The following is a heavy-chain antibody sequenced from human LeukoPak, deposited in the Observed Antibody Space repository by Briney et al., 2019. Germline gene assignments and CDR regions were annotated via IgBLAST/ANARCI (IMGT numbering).Heavy chain of an antibody. CDR3: ATFRRAPDAFDI. CDR2: INPSGGST. D-gene: IGHD3-3*02. CDR1: GYTFTSYY. Sequence: GASVKVSCKASGYTFTSYYMHWVRQAPGQGLEWMGIINPSGGSTSYAQKFQGRVTMTRDTSTSTVYMELSSLRSEDTAVYYCATFRRAPDAFDIWGQGTMVTVSS. J-gene: IGHJ3*02. V-gene: IGHV1-46*01.